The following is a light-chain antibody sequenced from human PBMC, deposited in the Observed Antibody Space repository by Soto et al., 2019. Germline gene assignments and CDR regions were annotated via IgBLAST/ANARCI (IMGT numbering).Light chain of an antibody. V-gene: IGKV3-15*01. J-gene: IGKJ2*01. Sequence: EIVMTQSPATLSVFPGQRATLSCRASQSISINLAWYQQKPGQAPRLLIYEASTRATGIPARFSGSGSGTEFTLSINSLQSEDSAVYYCQQHDDWPLTFGQGTKLEIK. CDR3: QQHDDWPLT. CDR2: EAS. CDR1: QSISIN.